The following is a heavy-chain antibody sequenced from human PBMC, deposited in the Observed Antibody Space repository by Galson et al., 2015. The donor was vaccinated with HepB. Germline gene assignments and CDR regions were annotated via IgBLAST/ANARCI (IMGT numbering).Heavy chain of an antibody. CDR3: ARPYPPSGFDP. J-gene: IGHJ5*02. D-gene: IGHD3-16*01. CDR2: INPNDNTK. V-gene: IGHV1-46*01. CDR1: GYTSTSYY. Sequence: SVKVSCKASGYTSTSYYIHWVRQAPGQGLEWMGIINPNDNTKSYARKFQGRVTMTRDTSTSTVYMDLSSLRSEDTAVYYCARPYPPSGFDPWGQGTLVTVSS.